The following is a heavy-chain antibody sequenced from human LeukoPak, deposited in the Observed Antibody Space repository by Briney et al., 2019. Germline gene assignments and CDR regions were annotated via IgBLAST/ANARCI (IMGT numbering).Heavy chain of an antibody. Sequence: SETLSLTCAVYGGSFSGYYWSWIRQPPGKGLEWIGEINHSGSTNYNPSLKSRVTISVDTSKNQFSLKLSSVTAADTAVYYCARDHGRGVWGSYRLGPFDPWGQGTLVTVSS. CDR1: GGSFSGYY. V-gene: IGHV4-34*01. CDR2: INHSGST. D-gene: IGHD3-16*02. CDR3: ARDHGRGVWGSYRLGPFDP. J-gene: IGHJ5*02.